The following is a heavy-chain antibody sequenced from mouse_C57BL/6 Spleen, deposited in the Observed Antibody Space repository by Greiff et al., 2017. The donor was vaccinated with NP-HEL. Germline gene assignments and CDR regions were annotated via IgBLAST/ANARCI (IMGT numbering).Heavy chain of an antibody. CDR3: ARGGSGYPAWFAY. V-gene: IGHV1-42*01. CDR2: INPSTGGT. J-gene: IGHJ3*01. CDR1: GYSFTGYY. Sequence: VQLQQSGPELVKPGASVKISCKASGYSFTGYYMNWVKQSPEKSLEWIGEINPSTGGTTYNQKFKAKATLTVDKSSSTAYMQLKSLTSEDSAVYYCARGGSGYPAWFAYWGQGTLVTVSA. D-gene: IGHD3-2*02.